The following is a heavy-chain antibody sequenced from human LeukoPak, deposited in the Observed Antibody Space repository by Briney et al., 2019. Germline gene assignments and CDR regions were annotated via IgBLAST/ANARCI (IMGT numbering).Heavy chain of an antibody. J-gene: IGHJ4*02. V-gene: IGHV3-23*01. D-gene: IGHD1-26*01. CDR3: AKARSFSYQYYFDY. CDR2: ISGSGGTT. Sequence: GGSLRLSCGASGFTFSTYAMTWVRQAPGKGLEWVSGISGSGGTTDYADSVKGRFTISRDNSKNTLYLQMNSLRAEDTAVYYCAKARSFSYQYYFDYWGQGTLVTVSS. CDR1: GFTFSTYA.